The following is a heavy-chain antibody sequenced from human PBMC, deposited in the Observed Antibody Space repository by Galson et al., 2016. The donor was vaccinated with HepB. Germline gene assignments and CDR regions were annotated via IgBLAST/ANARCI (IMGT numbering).Heavy chain of an antibody. V-gene: IGHV4-61*01. CDR2: IYYSGST. D-gene: IGHD6-13*01. Sequence: ETLSLTCTVSGGSVRNDSSYWSWIRQPPGKGLEWIGYIYYSGSTSYNPSLKSRVTISVDTSKNQFSLKLSSVTAADTAVYYCASNKGGSSSLAFDIWGKGTMVTVSS. CDR1: GGSVRNDSSY. J-gene: IGHJ3*02. CDR3: ASNKGGSSSLAFDI.